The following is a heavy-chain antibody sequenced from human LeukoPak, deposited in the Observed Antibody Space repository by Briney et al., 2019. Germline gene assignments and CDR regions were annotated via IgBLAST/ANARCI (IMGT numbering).Heavy chain of an antibody. V-gene: IGHV7-4-1*02. CDR1: GGTFSSYA. J-gene: IGHJ5*02. CDR3: ARVATVTTNWFDP. CDR2: INTNTGNP. D-gene: IGHD4-17*01. Sequence: GSSVKVSCKASGGTFSSYAISWVRQAPGQGLEWMGWINTNTGNPTYAQGFTGRFVFSLDTSVSTAYLQISSLKAEDTAVYYCARVATVTTNWFDPWGQGTLVTVSS.